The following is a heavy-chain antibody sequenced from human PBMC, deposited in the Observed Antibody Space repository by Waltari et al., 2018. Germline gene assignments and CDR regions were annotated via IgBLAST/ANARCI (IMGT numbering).Heavy chain of an antibody. Sequence: EVQLLESGGGLVTPGGSLRLSCEASGFTFGTYSLNWVRQAPGKGVEWVSSISPDSSYIYYAGSVKGRFTISRDNAKNALYVQMSSLRAEDTAVYYCARVSGRLERYSDLDYWGQGTLVTVSS. CDR2: ISPDSSYI. V-gene: IGHV3-21*01. D-gene: IGHD1-1*01. CDR1: GFTFGTYS. CDR3: ARVSGRLERYSDLDY. J-gene: IGHJ4*02.